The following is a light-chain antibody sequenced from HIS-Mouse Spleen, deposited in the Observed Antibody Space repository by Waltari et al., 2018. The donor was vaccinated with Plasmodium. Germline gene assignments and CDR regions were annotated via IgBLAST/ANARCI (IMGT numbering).Light chain of an antibody. CDR2: EDS. CDR1: ALPKTY. V-gene: IGLV3-10*01. Sequence: SYELTQPPSLSVSPGQTARTPCYAAALPKTYAYWYQQKSGQAPVLVIYEDSKRPSGIPERFSGSSSGTMATLTISGAQVEDEADYYCYSTDSSGNHRVFGGGTKLTVL. J-gene: IGLJ3*02. CDR3: YSTDSSGNHRV.